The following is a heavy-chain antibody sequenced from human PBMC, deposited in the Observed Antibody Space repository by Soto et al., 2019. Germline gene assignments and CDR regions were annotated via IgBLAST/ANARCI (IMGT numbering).Heavy chain of an antibody. CDR2: IYYSGST. J-gene: IGHJ3*02. D-gene: IGHD3-16*01. CDR3: GKDAGGRGNGAFDI. CDR1: GGAINSYY. V-gene: IGHV4-59*01. Sequence: SETLSLTCTVSGGAINSYYWSWIRQPPGKGLEWIGYIYYSGSTKYNPSLKSRVTISKDTSKNQFSLKLSSVTAADTAMYYCGKDAGGRGNGAFDIWGQGTMVTVSS.